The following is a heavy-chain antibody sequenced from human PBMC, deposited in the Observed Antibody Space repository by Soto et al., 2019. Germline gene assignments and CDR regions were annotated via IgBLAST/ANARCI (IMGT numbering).Heavy chain of an antibody. CDR2: IIPIFGTA. CDR3: ARGRDTAMVTGYYYGMDV. Sequence: QVQLVQSGAEVKKPGSSVKVSCKASGGTFSSYAISWVRQAPGQGLEWMGGIIPIFGTANYAQKFQGRVTITAYXXTXTXXVELSSLRSEDTAVYYCARGRDTAMVTGYYYGMDVWGQGTTVTVSS. J-gene: IGHJ6*02. CDR1: GGTFSSYA. V-gene: IGHV1-69*12. D-gene: IGHD5-18*01.